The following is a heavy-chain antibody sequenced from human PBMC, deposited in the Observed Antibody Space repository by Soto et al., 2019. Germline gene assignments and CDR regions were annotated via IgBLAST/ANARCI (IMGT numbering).Heavy chain of an antibody. D-gene: IGHD3-22*01. Sequence: ASVKVSCKASGYTFTSYGISWVRQAPGQGLEWMGWISAYNGNTNYAQKLQGRVTMTTDTSTSTAYMELRSLRSDDTAVYYCAREGSNYYDSSGYTRVAFDIWGQGTMVTVSS. J-gene: IGHJ3*02. CDR2: ISAYNGNT. V-gene: IGHV1-18*01. CDR1: GYTFTSYG. CDR3: AREGSNYYDSSGYTRVAFDI.